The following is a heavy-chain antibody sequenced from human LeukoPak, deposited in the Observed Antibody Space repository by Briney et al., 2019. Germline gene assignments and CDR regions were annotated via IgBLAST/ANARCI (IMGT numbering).Heavy chain of an antibody. CDR1: GYSFTSYW. Sequence: GESLKISCKGSGYSFTSYWIGWVRQMPGKGLEWMGIIYPGDSDTRYSPSFQGQVTISADKSISTAYLQWSSLKASDTAMYYCARGHYYGSGSANYYYGMDVWSQGTTVTVSS. CDR2: IYPGDSDT. V-gene: IGHV5-51*01. CDR3: ARGHYYGSGSANYYYGMDV. D-gene: IGHD3-10*01. J-gene: IGHJ6*02.